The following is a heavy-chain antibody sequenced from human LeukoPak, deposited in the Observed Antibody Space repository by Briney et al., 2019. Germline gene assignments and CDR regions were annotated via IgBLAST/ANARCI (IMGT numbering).Heavy chain of an antibody. CDR2: ISGSGGGT. D-gene: IGHD6-19*01. J-gene: IGHJ4*02. V-gene: IGHV3-23*01. Sequence: GGSLRLSCAASGFTFSTYGMNWVRQAPGKGLEWVSGISGSGGGTYYADSVKGRFTISRDNSKDTLYLQMNSLRAEDTAVYYCAKRIPDSSGWYYFDYWGQGTLVTVSS. CDR1: GFTFSTYG. CDR3: AKRIPDSSGWYYFDY.